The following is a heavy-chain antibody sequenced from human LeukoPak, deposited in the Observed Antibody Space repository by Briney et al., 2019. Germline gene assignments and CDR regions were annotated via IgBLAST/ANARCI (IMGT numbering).Heavy chain of an antibody. V-gene: IGHV3-30*04. CDR3: ARGKIAVAGTFDY. Sequence: GGSLRLSCAASGFTFSSYAMHWVHQAPGKGLEWVAVISYDGSNKYYADSVKGRFTISRDNSKNTLYLQMNSLRAEDTAVYYCARGKIAVAGTFDYWGQGTLVTVSS. J-gene: IGHJ4*02. CDR1: GFTFSSYA. D-gene: IGHD6-19*01. CDR2: ISYDGSNK.